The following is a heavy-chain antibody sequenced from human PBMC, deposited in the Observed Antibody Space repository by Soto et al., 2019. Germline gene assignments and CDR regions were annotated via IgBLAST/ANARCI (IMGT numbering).Heavy chain of an antibody. CDR2: ISGSGGST. CDR1: GFTFSSYA. J-gene: IGHJ4*02. V-gene: IGHV3-23*01. D-gene: IGHD1-26*01. Sequence: EVQLLESGGGLVQPGGSLRLSCAASGFTFSSYAMSWVRQAPGKGLEWVSAISGSGGSTYYADSVKGRFTISRDNSKNTLYLQMYSLRAEDTAVYYCAKGMGSYYVQFDYSGQGTLVTASS. CDR3: AKGMGSYYVQFDY.